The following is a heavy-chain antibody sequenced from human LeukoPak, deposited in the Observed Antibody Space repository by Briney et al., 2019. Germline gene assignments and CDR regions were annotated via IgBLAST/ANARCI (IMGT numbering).Heavy chain of an antibody. J-gene: IGHJ6*02. V-gene: IGHV3-7*01. CDR2: IKQDGSET. CDR1: GFTFSNYW. D-gene: IGHD3-10*01. CDR3: ARGGLEYYSALDV. Sequence: GGSLRLSCAASGFTFSNYWMSWVRQAPGKGLEWVAHIKQDGSETYYIESMKGRFTISRDNAKNSLYLQMNSLRAEDTAVFYCARGGLEYYSALDVWGQGTSVTVSS.